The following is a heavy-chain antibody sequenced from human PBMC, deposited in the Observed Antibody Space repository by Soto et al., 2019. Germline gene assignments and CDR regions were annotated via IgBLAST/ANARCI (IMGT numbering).Heavy chain of an antibody. CDR2: IIPIFGTA. CDR1: GGTFSSYA. D-gene: IGHD1-26*01. V-gene: IGHV1-69*13. CDR3: ARGVGVGARSPPGPPL. J-gene: IGHJ4*02. Sequence: RASVKVSCKASGGTFSSYAISWVRQAPGQGLEWMGGIIPIFGTANYAQKFQGRVTITADESTSTAYMELSSLRSEDTAVYYCARGVGVGARSPPGPPLWGQGTLVTVSS.